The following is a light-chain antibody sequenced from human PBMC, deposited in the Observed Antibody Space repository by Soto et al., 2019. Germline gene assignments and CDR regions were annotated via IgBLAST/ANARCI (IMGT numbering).Light chain of an antibody. CDR1: SSDVGSYNL. V-gene: IGLV2-23*02. CDR3: CSYAGSSTYV. CDR2: EVS. J-gene: IGLJ1*01. Sequence: QSVLTQPASVTGSHGQSITISCPGTSSDVGSYNLVSWYQQHPGKAPKLMIYEVSKRPSGVSNRFSGSKSGNTASLTISGLQAEDEADYYCCSYAGSSTYVFGTGTKVTVL.